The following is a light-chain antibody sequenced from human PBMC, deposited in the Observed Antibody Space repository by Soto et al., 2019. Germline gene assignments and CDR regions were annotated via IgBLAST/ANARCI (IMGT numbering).Light chain of an antibody. CDR1: SSDVGCNNY. CDR3: SSFTTSSTFV. J-gene: IGLJ1*01. V-gene: IGLV2-14*01. CDR2: DVS. Sequence: QSALAQPASVSGSPGQSITISCTGTSSDVGCNNYVSWFQQHPGKAPKLLIYDVSNWPSGVSDRFSGSKSGNTASLSISVFHFEDEADYYCSSFTTSSTFVFGTGTKVTVL.